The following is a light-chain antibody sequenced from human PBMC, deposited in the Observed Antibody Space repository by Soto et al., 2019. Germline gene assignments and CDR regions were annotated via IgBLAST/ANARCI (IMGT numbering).Light chain of an antibody. J-gene: IGLJ1*01. Sequence: QSALTQPPSASGSPGQTVSISCIGTSSDVGGYDYVSWYQQHPGKVPKLIIYEVNKRPSGVLDRFSGSKSGNTASLTVSGLQADDEADYYCTSYAGSNNFCVFGTGTKVTVL. CDR1: SSDVGGYDY. V-gene: IGLV2-8*01. CDR2: EVN. CDR3: TSYAGSNNFCV.